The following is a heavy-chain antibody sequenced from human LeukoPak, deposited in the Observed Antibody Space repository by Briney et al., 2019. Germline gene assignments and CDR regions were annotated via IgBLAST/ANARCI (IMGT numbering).Heavy chain of an antibody. V-gene: IGHV3-15*01. J-gene: IGHJ5*02. CDR2: IKSKTDGGTT. D-gene: IGHD3-10*02. CDR3: TTHDYYVSRWFDP. Sequence: PGGSLRPSCAASGFSFSKAWMSWVRQAPGKGREWVGGIKSKTDGGTTGYAAPVKGRFTTSKDDSKHTPYQQMNSLKTEDTAVYYCTTHDYYVSRWFDPWGQGTLVTVSS. CDR1: GFSFSKAW.